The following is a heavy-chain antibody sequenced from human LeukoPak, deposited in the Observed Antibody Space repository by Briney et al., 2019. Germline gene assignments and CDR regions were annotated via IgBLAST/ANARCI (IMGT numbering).Heavy chain of an antibody. V-gene: IGHV3-23*01. CDR1: GFTFNSYA. CDR3: AKDLRVIVVTYYMDV. D-gene: IGHD2-2*01. CDR2: ISGNGGST. J-gene: IGHJ6*03. Sequence: PGGSLRLSCAASGFTFNSYAMTWVRQAPGKGLEWVSSISGNGGSTYYTDSVKGRFTISRDNSKNTLYLQMNSLRAEDTVAYYCAKDLRVIVVTYYMDVWGKGTTVTVSS.